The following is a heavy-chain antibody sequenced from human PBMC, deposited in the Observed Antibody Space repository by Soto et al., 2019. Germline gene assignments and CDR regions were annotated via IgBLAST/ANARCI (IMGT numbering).Heavy chain of an antibody. D-gene: IGHD5-18*01. V-gene: IGHV1-69*13. Sequence: ASVKVSCKASGGTFSSYAINWVRQAPGQGLEWMGGIIPIFGTANYAQKFQGRVTITADESTRTAYMELSSLRSEDTAVYYCASVDTAMAFDYWGQGTLVTVSS. CDR1: GGTFSSYA. J-gene: IGHJ4*02. CDR2: IIPIFGTA. CDR3: ASVDTAMAFDY.